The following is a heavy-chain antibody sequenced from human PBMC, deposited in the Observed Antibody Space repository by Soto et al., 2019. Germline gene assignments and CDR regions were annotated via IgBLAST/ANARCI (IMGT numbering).Heavy chain of an antibody. V-gene: IGHV3-30*03. CDR3: ATEPKAFYYGSGSYATPYYGMDV. D-gene: IGHD3-10*01. CDR2: ISYDGSNK. J-gene: IGHJ6*01. Sequence: QVQLVESGGGVVQPGRSLRLSCAASGFTFSSYGMHWVRQAPGKGLEWVAVISYDGSNKYYADSVKGRFTISRDNSKNTLYLQMNSLRAEGMDGYYCATEPKAFYYGSGSYATPYYGMDVW. CDR1: GFTFSSYG.